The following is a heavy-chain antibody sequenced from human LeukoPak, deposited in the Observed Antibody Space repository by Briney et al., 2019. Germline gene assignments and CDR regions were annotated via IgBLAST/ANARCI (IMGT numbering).Heavy chain of an antibody. CDR3: ARQVVVVPAAVRTLYYYMDV. D-gene: IGHD2-2*01. J-gene: IGHJ6*03. Sequence: PSETLSLTCTVSGDSISSYYWSWLRQPPGKGLEWLGYIYYSGSTNYNPSLKSRVTISLDTSKNQFSLKLSSVTASDTAVYYCARQVVVVPAAVRTLYYYMDVWGKGTTVTVSS. CDR2: IYYSGST. V-gene: IGHV4-59*08. CDR1: GDSISSYY.